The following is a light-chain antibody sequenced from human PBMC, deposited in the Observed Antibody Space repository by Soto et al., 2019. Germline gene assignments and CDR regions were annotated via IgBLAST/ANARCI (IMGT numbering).Light chain of an antibody. CDR2: EVS. CDR3: MQSTQLPPT. Sequence: DIVMTQSPDSLAVSLGERATIKCKSSQSVFSNSKNRNHLSWYQQKPGQPPQLLIYEVSTRVSGVPDRFSGSGSGTDFTLEISRVETDDVGIYYCMQSTQLPPTFGQGTRLGIE. J-gene: IGKJ5*01. CDR1: QSVFSNSKNRNH. V-gene: IGKV4-1*01.